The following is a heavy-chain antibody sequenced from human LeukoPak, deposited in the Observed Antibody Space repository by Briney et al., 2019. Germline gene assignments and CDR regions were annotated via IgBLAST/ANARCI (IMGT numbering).Heavy chain of an antibody. CDR1: GGSISSYY. V-gene: IGHV4-4*07. J-gene: IGHJ1*01. D-gene: IGHD3-10*01. CDR2: IYTSGST. Sequence: SETLSLTCTVSGGSISSYYWSWIRQPAGKGLEWIGRIYTSGSTNYNPSLKSRVTISVDTSNNQFSLKLSSVTAADTAVYYCARGAATVWFEELVDKPPHAEYFQHWGQGTLVTVSS. CDR3: ARGAATVWFEELVDKPPHAEYFQH.